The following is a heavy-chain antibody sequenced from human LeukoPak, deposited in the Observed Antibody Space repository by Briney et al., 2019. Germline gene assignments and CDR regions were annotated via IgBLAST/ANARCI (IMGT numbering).Heavy chain of an antibody. CDR1: GFTFSSYA. Sequence: GGSLRLSCAASGFTFSSYAMPWVRQAPGKGLEWVAVISYDGSNKYYADSVKGRFTISRDNSKNTLYLQMNSLRAEDTAVYYCASARQWLAHYYYYGMDVWGQGTTVTVSS. V-gene: IGHV3-30-3*01. J-gene: IGHJ6*02. CDR3: ASARQWLAHYYYYGMDV. D-gene: IGHD6-19*01. CDR2: ISYDGSNK.